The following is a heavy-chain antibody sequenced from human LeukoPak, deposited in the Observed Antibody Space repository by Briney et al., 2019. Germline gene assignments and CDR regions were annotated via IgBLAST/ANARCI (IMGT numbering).Heavy chain of an antibody. J-gene: IGHJ3*02. D-gene: IGHD6-6*01. V-gene: IGHV1-2*02. CDR2: INPNSGGT. CDR3: ARSFMIYSSSAPDDLPDI. CDR1: GYTFTDYT. Sequence: ASVKVSCKASGYTFTDYTINWVRQAPGRGLEWMGWINPNSGGTNYAQKFQGRVTMTRDTSISTAYMELSRLRSDDTAVYYCARSFMIYSSSAPDDLPDIWGQGTMVTVSS.